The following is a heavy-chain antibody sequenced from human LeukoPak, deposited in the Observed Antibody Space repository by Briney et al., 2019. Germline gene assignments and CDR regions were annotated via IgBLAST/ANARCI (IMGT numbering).Heavy chain of an antibody. Sequence: SVTLSWKPYGYTFTSYAMHWVRQAPGQRREWMGWFNACNGNTKYSQKFQGRVTITRDTSASTAYMELSSLRSEDTAVYYCARDGSSGWASAFDIWGQGTMVTVSS. CDR1: GYTFTSYA. CDR2: FNACNGNT. CDR3: ARDGSSGWASAFDI. D-gene: IGHD6-19*01. V-gene: IGHV1-3*01. J-gene: IGHJ3*02.